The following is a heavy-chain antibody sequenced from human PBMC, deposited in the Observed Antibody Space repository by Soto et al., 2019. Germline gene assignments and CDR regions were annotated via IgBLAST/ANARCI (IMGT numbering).Heavy chain of an antibody. V-gene: IGHV4-61*01. J-gene: IGHJ6*02. CDR2: IYYSGST. CDR3: ARDTGPAAIASYYYYGMDV. Sequence: QVQLQESGPGLVKPSETLSLTCTVSGGSVSSGSYYWSWIRQPPGKGLEWIGYIYYSGSTNYNPSIKSRVTISVDTSKNQFSLKLSSVTAADTAVYYCARDTGPAAIASYYYYGMDVWGQGTTVTVSS. D-gene: IGHD2-2*01. CDR1: GGSVSSGSYY.